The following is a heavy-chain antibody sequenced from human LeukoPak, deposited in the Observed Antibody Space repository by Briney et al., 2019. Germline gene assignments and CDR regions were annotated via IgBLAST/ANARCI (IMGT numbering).Heavy chain of an antibody. Sequence: ASVKVSCKASGYTFIRYYMHWVRQAPGQGLEWMGIINPSGGSTSYAQKFQGRVTMTRDTSTSTVYMELSSLRSEDTAVYYCARDLDGDYALDYWGQGTLVTVSS. CDR3: ARDLDGDYALDY. CDR2: INPSGGST. V-gene: IGHV1-46*01. D-gene: IGHD4-17*01. J-gene: IGHJ4*02. CDR1: GYTFIRYY.